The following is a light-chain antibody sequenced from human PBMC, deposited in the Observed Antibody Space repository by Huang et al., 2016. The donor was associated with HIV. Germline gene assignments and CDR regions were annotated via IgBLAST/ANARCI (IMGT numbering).Light chain of an antibody. Sequence: DIQMTQSPSTLSASVGDRVTITCRASPNINTWLAWYQQKPGKAPDLLIYRASSLQVGVPSRFTGSGSGTEFTLTITSLQPDDRGTYYCQQYNTYLYTFGQGTKLEI. CDR3: QQYNTYLYT. V-gene: IGKV1-5*03. CDR1: PNINTW. J-gene: IGKJ2*01. CDR2: RAS.